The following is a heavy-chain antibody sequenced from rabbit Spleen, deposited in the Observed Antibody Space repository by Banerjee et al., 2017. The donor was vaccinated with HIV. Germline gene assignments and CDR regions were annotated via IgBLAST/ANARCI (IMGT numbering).Heavy chain of an antibody. Sequence: QSLEESGGDLVKPGASLTLTCTASGFSFSSDYYMCWVRQAPGKGLECIACIYAGGSSSTYYASWARGRFTISKTSSTTVTLQMTSLTAADTATYFCARDLVAVIGWNFNLWGQGTLVTVS. CDR2: IYAGGSSST. J-gene: IGHJ4*01. V-gene: IGHV1S40*01. D-gene: IGHD1-1*01. CDR1: GFSFSSDYY. CDR3: ARDLVAVIGWNFNL.